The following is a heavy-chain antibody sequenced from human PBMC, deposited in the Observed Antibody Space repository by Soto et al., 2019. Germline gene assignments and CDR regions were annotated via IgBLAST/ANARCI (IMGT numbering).Heavy chain of an antibody. CDR3: AKGPEYDILTGCDY. D-gene: IGHD3-9*01. J-gene: IGHJ4*02. V-gene: IGHV3-23*01. Sequence: EVQLLESGGGYVQPGESLRLSCVASGFTFSLSAMSWVRQAPGRGLEWVSSISGSGGSTEYTDSVKGRFTISRDNSKDTVHLQMNSLRAEDTAVYYCAKGPEYDILTGCDYWGQGALVTVSS. CDR2: ISGSGGST. CDR1: GFTFSLSA.